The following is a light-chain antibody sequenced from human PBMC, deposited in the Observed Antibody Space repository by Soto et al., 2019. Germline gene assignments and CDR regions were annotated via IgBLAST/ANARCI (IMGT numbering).Light chain of an antibody. CDR2: AAS. J-gene: IGKJ4*01. V-gene: IGKV1-27*01. CDR1: QGISNY. Sequence: DIQMTQSPSSLAASVGDRVTITCRASQGISNYLAWYQQKPGKVPKLLIYAASTLQSGVPSRFSGSGSGTDFTLNISSLQPEDVATYYCQKYNSALTFGGGTKVEI. CDR3: QKYNSALT.